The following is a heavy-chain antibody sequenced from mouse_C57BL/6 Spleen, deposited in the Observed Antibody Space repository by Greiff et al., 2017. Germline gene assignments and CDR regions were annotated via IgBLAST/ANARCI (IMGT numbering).Heavy chain of an antibody. J-gene: IGHJ2*01. V-gene: IGHV3-6*01. CDR1: GYSITSGYY. CDR2: ISYDGSN. D-gene: IGHD2-10*02. CDR3: ASMYGNLNRY. Sequence: EVQLQQSGPGLVKPSQSLSLTCSVTGYSITSGYYWNWIRQFPGNKLEWMGYISYDGSNNYNPSLKNRISITRDTSKNQFFLKLNSVTTEDTATXYCASMYGNLNRYWGQGTTLTVSS.